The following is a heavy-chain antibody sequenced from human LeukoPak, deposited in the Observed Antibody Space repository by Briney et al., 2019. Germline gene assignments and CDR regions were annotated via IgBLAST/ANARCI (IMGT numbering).Heavy chain of an antibody. CDR3: ARDPSGDQGLDS. D-gene: IGHD3-10*01. V-gene: IGHV6-1*01. CDR1: GDSVSSNTAA. J-gene: IGHJ4*02. Sequence: SQTLSLTCAISGDSVSSNTAAWYWIRQSPSRGLEWLGRTYYRSRWYYEYAVSVRSRITVNADTSKNHFSLQLNSVTPDDTAVYFCARDPSGDQGLDSWGQGTLVTVSS. CDR2: TYYRSRWYY.